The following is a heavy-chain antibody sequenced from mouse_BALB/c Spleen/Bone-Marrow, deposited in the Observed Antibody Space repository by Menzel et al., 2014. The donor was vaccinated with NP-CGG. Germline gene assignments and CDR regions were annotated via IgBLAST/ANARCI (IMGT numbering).Heavy chain of an antibody. D-gene: IGHD2-4*01. Sequence: EVKVEESGGGLVKPGGSLKLSCAASGFTFSSYAMSWVRQTPEKRLEWVATISSGGSYTYYPDSVKGRFTISRDNAKNPLYLQMSSLRSEDTAMYYCARHGITRLLDYWGQGTTLTVSS. CDR2: ISSGGSYT. CDR1: GFTFSSYA. V-gene: IGHV5-9-3*01. CDR3: ARHGITRLLDY. J-gene: IGHJ2*01.